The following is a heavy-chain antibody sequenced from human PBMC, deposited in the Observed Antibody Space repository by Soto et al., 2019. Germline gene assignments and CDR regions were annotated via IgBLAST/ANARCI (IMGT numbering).Heavy chain of an antibody. V-gene: IGHV4-59*01. D-gene: IGHD2-15*01. Sequence: TLSLTCTVSGGSIISGYWSWIRQPPGKGLEWIGYISYSGNTNYNPSLKSRVTMSVDTPKNQFSLRLSSVTTADTAVYYCAGLRGYAGSPIDYWGQGTLVTVSS. CDR3: AGLRGYAGSPIDY. CDR2: ISYSGNT. J-gene: IGHJ4*02. CDR1: GGSIISGY.